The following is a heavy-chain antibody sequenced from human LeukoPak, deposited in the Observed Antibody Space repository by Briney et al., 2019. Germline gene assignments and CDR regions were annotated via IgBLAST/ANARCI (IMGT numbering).Heavy chain of an antibody. V-gene: IGHV4-39*07. CDR1: GGSISSSSYY. CDR3: ARVVSGGYYGSDY. Sequence: PSETLSLTCTVSGGSISSSSYYWGWIRQPPGKGLEWIGSIYYSGSTYYNPSLKSRVTISVDTPKNQFSLKLSSVTAADTAVYYCARVVSGGYYGSDYWGQGTLVTVSS. CDR2: IYYSGST. D-gene: IGHD1-26*01. J-gene: IGHJ4*02.